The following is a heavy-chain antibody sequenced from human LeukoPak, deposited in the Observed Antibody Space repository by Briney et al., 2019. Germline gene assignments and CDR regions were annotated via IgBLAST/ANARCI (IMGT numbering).Heavy chain of an antibody. CDR2: IRQDGNEK. V-gene: IGHV3-7*03. CDR3: TGTYYDFWSGYPGGDY. CDR1: GFAFSSYW. D-gene: IGHD3-3*01. Sequence: GGSLRLSCVASGFAFSSYWMSWVRQAPGKGLEWVANIRQDGNEKHYVDSVKGRFTISRDNAKNSVYLQMNSLKTEDTAVYYCTGTYYDFWSGYPGGDYWGQGTLVTVSS. J-gene: IGHJ4*02.